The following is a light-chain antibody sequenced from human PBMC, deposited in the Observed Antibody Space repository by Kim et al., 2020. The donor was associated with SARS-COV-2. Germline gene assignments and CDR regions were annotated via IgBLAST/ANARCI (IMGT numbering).Light chain of an antibody. CDR3: SSYTSSSTYV. Sequence: GQSIPISCTGTSSDVGGYNYVSWYQQRPGKAPKLMIYDVSKRPSGVSNRFSGSKSGNTASLTISGLQAEDEADYYCSSYTSSSTYVFGTGTKVTVL. CDR2: DVS. J-gene: IGLJ1*01. V-gene: IGLV2-14*04. CDR1: SSDVGGYNY.